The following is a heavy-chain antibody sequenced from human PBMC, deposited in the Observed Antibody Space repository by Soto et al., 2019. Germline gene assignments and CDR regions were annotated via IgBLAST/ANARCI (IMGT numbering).Heavy chain of an antibody. CDR2: IYSGGST. J-gene: IGHJ2*01. CDR3: ARDNSHNYDFLGVRYFDL. Sequence: PGRSLRLSCASSGFTVSSNYMIWVRQAPGKGLEWVSVIYSGGSTYYADSVKGRFTISRDNSKNTLYLQMNSLRAEDTAVYYCARDNSHNYDFLGVRYFDLWGRGTLVTVSS. V-gene: IGHV3-53*01. D-gene: IGHD3-3*01. CDR1: GFTVSSNY.